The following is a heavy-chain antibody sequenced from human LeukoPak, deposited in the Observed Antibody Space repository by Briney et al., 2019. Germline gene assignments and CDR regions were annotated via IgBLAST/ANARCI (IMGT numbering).Heavy chain of an antibody. J-gene: IGHJ6*03. Sequence: PSETLSLTCTVSGGSISSYYWSWIRQPPGKGLEWIGYIYYSGSTNYNPSLKSRVTISVDRSKNQFSLKLSSVTAADTAVYYCASVPAAIDYYYYMDVWGKGTTVTVSS. CDR1: GGSISSYY. CDR3: ASVPAAIDYYYYMDV. D-gene: IGHD2-2*02. V-gene: IGHV4-59*12. CDR2: IYYSGST.